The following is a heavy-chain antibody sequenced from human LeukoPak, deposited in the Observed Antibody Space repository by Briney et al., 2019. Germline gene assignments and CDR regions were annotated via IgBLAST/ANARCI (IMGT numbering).Heavy chain of an antibody. V-gene: IGHV3-48*03. CDR2: IASSGSTI. CDR1: GFTFSNYE. J-gene: IGHJ1*01. CDR3: ATSRGYFFRWFQH. D-gene: IGHD3-22*01. Sequence: PGGSLRLSCSASGFTFSNYEMIWVRQAPGKGLEWVSYIASSGSTIYYADSVTGRFTISRDNDKSSLYLQMNSLRADDTAVYYCATSRGYFFRWFQHWGQGTLVTVSS.